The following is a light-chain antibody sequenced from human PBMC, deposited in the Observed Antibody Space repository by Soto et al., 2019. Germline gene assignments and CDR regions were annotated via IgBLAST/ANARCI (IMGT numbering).Light chain of an antibody. V-gene: IGLV4-69*01. CDR1: SGHSSYA. Sequence: QSVLTQSPSASASLGASVKLTCTLSSGHSSYAIAWYQQQPEKGPRYLMKLNSDGSHSKGDGIPDRFSGSSSGAERYLTISGLQSEDEADYYCQTWGSGIGVFGGGTKLTVL. CDR2: LNSDGSH. CDR3: QTWGSGIGV. J-gene: IGLJ3*02.